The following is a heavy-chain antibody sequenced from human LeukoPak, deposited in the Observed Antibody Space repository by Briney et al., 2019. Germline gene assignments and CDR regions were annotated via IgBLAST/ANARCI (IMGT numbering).Heavy chain of an antibody. J-gene: IGHJ4*02. CDR3: ARDASYSNYGTY. D-gene: IGHD4-11*01. V-gene: IGHV3-21*01. Sequence: GGSLRLSCAASGFTFSSYSMNWVRQAPGKGLEWVSSISSSSSYIYYADSVKGRFTISRDNAKNSLYLQMNSLRAEDTAVYYCARDASYSNYGTYWGQGTLVTVSS. CDR2: ISSSSSYI. CDR1: GFTFSSYS.